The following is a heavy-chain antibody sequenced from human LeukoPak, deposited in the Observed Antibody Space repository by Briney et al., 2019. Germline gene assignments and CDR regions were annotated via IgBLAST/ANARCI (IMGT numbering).Heavy chain of an antibody. Sequence: GGSLRLSCAASGFTFSSYAMSWVRQASGKGLEWVSAISGSGGSTYYADSVKGRLTISRDNSKNTLYLQMNSLRAEDTAVYYCAKDPDFWSGSKRKFDYWGQGTLVTVSS. CDR2: ISGSGGST. J-gene: IGHJ4*02. D-gene: IGHD3-3*01. CDR1: GFTFSSYA. CDR3: AKDPDFWSGSKRKFDY. V-gene: IGHV3-23*01.